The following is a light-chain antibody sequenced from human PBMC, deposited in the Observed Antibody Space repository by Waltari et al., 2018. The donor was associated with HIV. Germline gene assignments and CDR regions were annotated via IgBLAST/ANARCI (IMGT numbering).Light chain of an antibody. Sequence: QSGPTPPPPVSGAPGPGGNNPRNGSPSHHGGDYDLPLDQQIPGTAPKLLISGNKNRPSGVPDRFSASKSGTSASLTITGLQAEDEADYFCQSYDITLSASVVFGGGTKLTVL. J-gene: IGLJ2*01. CDR2: GNK. V-gene: IGLV1-40*01. CDR3: QSYDITLSASVV. CDR1: PSHHGGDYD.